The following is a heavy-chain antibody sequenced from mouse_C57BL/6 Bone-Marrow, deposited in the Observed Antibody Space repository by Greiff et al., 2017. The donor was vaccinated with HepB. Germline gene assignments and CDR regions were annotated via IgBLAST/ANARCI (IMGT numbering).Heavy chain of an antibody. CDR3: ARPPYFDF. J-gene: IGHJ2*01. V-gene: IGHV1-55*01. Sequence: QVQLQQPGAEFVKPGASVKMSCKASGYTFTSYWITWVKQRPGQGLEWIGDIYPGSGSPNYNEKFKSKATLTVDTSSSTTYMQRSSLTSEDSAVYYCARPPYFDFWGRGTTLTVSS. CDR1: GYTFTSYW. CDR2: IYPGSGSP.